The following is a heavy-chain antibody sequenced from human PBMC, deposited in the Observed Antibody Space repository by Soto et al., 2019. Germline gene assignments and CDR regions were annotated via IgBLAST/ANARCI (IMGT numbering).Heavy chain of an antibody. CDR3: ARARIGSSSWLNYYYYMDV. J-gene: IGHJ6*03. CDR2: IIPILGIA. Sequence: KVSCKASGGTFRSYTISWVRQAPGQGLEWMGRIIPILGIANYAQKFQGRVTITADKSTSTAYMELSSLRSEDTAVYYCARARIGSSSWLNYYYYMDVWGKGTTVTVSS. CDR1: GGTFRSYT. V-gene: IGHV1-69*02. D-gene: IGHD6-13*01.